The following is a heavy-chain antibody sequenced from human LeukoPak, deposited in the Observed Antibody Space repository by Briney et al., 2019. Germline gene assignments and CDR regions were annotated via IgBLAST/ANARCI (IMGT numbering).Heavy chain of an antibody. CDR1: GGSISSYY. V-gene: IGHV4-59*01. D-gene: IGHD3-16*01. Sequence: SETLSLTCTVSGGSISSYYWSWIRQPPGKGPEWIGYIYYSGSTNYNPSLKSRVTISIDTSKNQFSLKLSSVTPANTAVYYCARGYGFYWGQGTLVTVSS. J-gene: IGHJ4*02. CDR3: ARGYGFY. CDR2: IYYSGST.